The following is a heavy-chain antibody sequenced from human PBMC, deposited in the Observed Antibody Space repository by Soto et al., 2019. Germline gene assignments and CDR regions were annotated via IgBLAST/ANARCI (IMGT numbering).Heavy chain of an antibody. V-gene: IGHV3-7*01. CDR1: GFTFSSYW. CDR2: IKQDGSEK. CDR3: ARDSGKPTRDYYYGMDV. Sequence: EVQLVESGGGLVQPGGSLRRSCAASGFTFSSYWMSWVRQAPGKGLEWVANIKQDGSEKYYVDSVKGRFTIYRDNAKNSLYLQMNSLRAEDTAVYYCARDSGKPTRDYYYGMDVWGQGTTVTVSS. J-gene: IGHJ6*02. D-gene: IGHD6-25*01.